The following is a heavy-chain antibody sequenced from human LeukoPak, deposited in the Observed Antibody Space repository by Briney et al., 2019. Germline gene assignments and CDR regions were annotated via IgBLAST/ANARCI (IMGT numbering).Heavy chain of an antibody. J-gene: IGHJ4*02. CDR1: GGSISSGGYY. Sequence: SETLSLTCTVSGGSISSGGYYWSWIRQHPGKGLEWIGYIYYSGSTYYNPSLKSRVTISVDTSKNQFSLKLSSVTATDTAVYYCARYYSGDRVAFDYWGQGTLVTVSS. CDR2: IYYSGST. CDR3: ARYYSGDRVAFDY. D-gene: IGHD4-17*01. V-gene: IGHV4-31*03.